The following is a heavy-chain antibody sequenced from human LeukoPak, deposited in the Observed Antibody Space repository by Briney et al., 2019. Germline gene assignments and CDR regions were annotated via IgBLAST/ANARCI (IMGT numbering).Heavy chain of an antibody. J-gene: IGHJ6*04. CDR1: GFTLGDYA. V-gene: IGHV3-49*04. CDR2: IRSNAYGCTT. CDR3: SRVVLLWFGESEEV. Sequence: PGGSLRLSCTASGFTLGDYAMSWVRQAPGKGLEWVGFIRSNAYGCTTQYAASVKGRFSISRDDSKSIVYLRMNSLKTEDTAVYYCSRVVLLWFGESEEVWGKGTTVTISS. D-gene: IGHD3-10*01.